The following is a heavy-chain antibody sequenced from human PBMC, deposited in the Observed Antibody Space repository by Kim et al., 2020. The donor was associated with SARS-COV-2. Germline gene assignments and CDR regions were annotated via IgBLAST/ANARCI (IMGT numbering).Heavy chain of an antibody. J-gene: IGHJ6*01. Sequence: CNWGRQAPGKGLEWIAEINHSGGTKSSPALKSRVSMSMDTSRNQFAPWLRSVTAADTAVYYCARGHTVVLPSPILGLGPIYYYY. CDR3: ARGHTVVLPSPILGLGPIYYYY. D-gene: IGHD2-2*01. V-gene: IGHV4-34*13. CDR2: INHSGGT.